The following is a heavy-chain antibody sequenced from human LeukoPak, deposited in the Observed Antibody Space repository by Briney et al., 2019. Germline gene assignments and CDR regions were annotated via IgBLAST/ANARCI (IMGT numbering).Heavy chain of an antibody. J-gene: IGHJ4*02. CDR3: ARGTNYYDSTGMSD. Sequence: PGGSLRLSCAASGFTFTSYWMHWVRQAPGKGLVWVSRINSDGSSTNYADSVKGRFTISRDNAKNTLYLQVNSPRAEDTAVYFCARGTNYYDSTGMSDWGQGTLVTVSS. V-gene: IGHV3-74*01. CDR2: INSDGSST. D-gene: IGHD3-22*01. CDR1: GFTFTSYW.